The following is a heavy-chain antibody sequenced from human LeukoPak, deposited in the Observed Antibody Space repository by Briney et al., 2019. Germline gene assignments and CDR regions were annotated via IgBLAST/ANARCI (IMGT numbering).Heavy chain of an antibody. V-gene: IGHV3-30*04. CDR2: ISYDGSNK. CDR3: ARAPAYYDFWSGYQSRYNWFDP. Sequence: AGGSLRLSCAASGFTFSSYAMHWVRQAPGKGLEWGAVISYDGSNKYYADSVKGRFTISRENSKNTLYMQMNSLRGEGTAVYYCARAPAYYDFWSGYQSRYNWFDPWGQGTLVTVSS. CDR1: GFTFSSYA. J-gene: IGHJ5*02. D-gene: IGHD3-3*01.